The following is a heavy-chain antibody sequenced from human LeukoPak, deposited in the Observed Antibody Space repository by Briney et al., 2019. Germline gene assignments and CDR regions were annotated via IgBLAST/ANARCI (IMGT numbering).Heavy chain of an antibody. V-gene: IGHV1-69*01. CDR1: GGTFSSYA. Sequence: SVKVSCKASGGTFSSYAISWVRQAPGQGLEWMGGIIPIFGTANYAQKFQGRVTITADESTSTAYMELSSLRSEDTAVYYCARDWWGAPRGIVVVPAAIRTGLDVWGKGTTVTVSS. J-gene: IGHJ6*04. CDR2: IIPIFGTA. D-gene: IGHD2-2*02. CDR3: ARDWWGAPRGIVVVPAAIRTGLDV.